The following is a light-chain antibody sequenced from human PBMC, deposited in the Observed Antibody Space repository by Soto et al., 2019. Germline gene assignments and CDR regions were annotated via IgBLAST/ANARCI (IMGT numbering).Light chain of an antibody. CDR1: QSVSSSY. CDR2: GAS. J-gene: IGKJ1*01. V-gene: IGKV3-20*01. CDR3: HQYVSSPQT. Sequence: EIVLTQSPGTLSLSPGERATLSCRASQSVSSSYLAWYQQKPGQAPRLLIYGASSRATGIPDRFTGSGSGTDFTLTISRLEPEDFAVFYCHQYVSSPQTFGQGTKVDIK.